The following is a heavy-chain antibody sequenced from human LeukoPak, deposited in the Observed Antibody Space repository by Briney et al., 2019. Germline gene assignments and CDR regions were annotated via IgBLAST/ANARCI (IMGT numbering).Heavy chain of an antibody. CDR1: GFSLSTSEMR. Sequence: SGPTLVNPTQTLTLTCTFSGFSLSTSEMRVSWIRQPPGKALEWLARIDWNDDKFYSTSLKTRLTISKDTSKNQVVLTMTNMDPADTATYFCARETSDYSSSWYGYYFDYWGQGTLVTVSS. CDR2: IDWNDDK. CDR3: ARETSDYSSSWYGYYFDY. J-gene: IGHJ4*02. V-gene: IGHV2-70*04. D-gene: IGHD6-13*01.